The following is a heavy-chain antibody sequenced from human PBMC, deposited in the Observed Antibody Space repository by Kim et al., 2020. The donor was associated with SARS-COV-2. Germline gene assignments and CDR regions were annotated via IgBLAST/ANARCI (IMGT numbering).Heavy chain of an antibody. CDR3: AREAVRGVITHALGY. D-gene: IGHD3-10*01. V-gene: IGHV3-33*01. CDR1: GFTFSSYG. Sequence: GGSLRLSCAASGFTFSSYGMHWVRQAPGKGLEWVAVIWYDGSNKYYADSVKGRFTISRDNSKNTLYLQMNSLRAEDTAVYYCAREAVRGVITHALGYWGQGTLVTVSS. CDR2: IWYDGSNK. J-gene: IGHJ4*02.